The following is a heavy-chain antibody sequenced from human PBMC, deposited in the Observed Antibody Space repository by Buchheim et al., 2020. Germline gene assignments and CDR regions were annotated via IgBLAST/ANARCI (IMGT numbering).Heavy chain of an antibody. CDR3: ARENYDYWSGVYNYYGMDV. D-gene: IGHD3-3*01. Sequence: QVQLVQSGAEVKKSGTSVKVSCKASGYVLTTQYMHWVRQAPGEGLEWMGVINPSGGSTTYAPKFQGRVLMTSDTATSTAYMELTSLTSEDTAVYFCARENYDYWSGVYNYYGMDVWGQGTT. CDR2: INPSGGST. CDR1: GYVLTTQY. V-gene: IGHV1-46*01. J-gene: IGHJ6*02.